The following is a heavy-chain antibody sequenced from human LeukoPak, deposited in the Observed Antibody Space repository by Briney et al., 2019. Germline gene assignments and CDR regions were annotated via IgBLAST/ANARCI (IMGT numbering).Heavy chain of an antibody. CDR1: GFTFSSYA. Sequence: GGSLRLSCAASGFTFSSYAMHWVRQAPGKGLEYVSAISSNGGSTYYANSVKGRFTISRDNSKNTLYLQMGSLRAEDMAVYYCARSLKGFDYWGQGTLVTVSS. J-gene: IGHJ4*02. CDR3: ARSLKGFDY. CDR2: ISSNGGST. V-gene: IGHV3-64*01.